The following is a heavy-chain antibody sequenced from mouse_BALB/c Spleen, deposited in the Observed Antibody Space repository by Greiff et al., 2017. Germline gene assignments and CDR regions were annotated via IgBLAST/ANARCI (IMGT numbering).Heavy chain of an antibody. D-gene: IGHD1-2*01. CDR1: GYTFTSYV. Sequence: EVKLMESGPELVKPGASVKMSCKASGYTFTSYVMHWVKQKPGQGLEWIGYINPYNDGTKYNEKFKGKATLTSDKSSSTAYMELSSLTSEDSAVYYCARLGGSLLRPLRFFDVWGAGTTVTVSS. V-gene: IGHV1-14*01. J-gene: IGHJ1*01. CDR3: ARLGGSLLRPLRFFDV. CDR2: INPYNDGT.